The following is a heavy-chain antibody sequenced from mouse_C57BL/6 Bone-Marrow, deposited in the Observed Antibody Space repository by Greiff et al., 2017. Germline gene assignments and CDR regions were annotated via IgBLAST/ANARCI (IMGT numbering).Heavy chain of an antibody. CDR2: IDPSDSYT. CDR1: GYTFTSYW. J-gene: IGHJ3*01. D-gene: IGHD2-4*01. CDR3: ARRIYYDYDWFAY. Sequence: QVQLQQPGAELVKPGASVKLSCKASGYTFTSYWMQWVKQRPGQGLEWIGDIDPSDSYTNYNQKFKGKATLTVDPSSSTAYMQLSSLTSEDAAVYYCARRIYYDYDWFAYWGQGTLVTVSA. V-gene: IGHV1-50*01.